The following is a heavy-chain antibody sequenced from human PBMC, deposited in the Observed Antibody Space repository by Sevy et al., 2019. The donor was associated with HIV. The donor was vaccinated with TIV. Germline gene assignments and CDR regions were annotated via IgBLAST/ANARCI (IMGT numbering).Heavy chain of an antibody. D-gene: IGHD3-10*01. V-gene: IGHV3-23*01. J-gene: IGHJ4*02. CDR3: AKDAYGSADY. Sequence: GGSLRLSCATSGFTFKNYIMNWVRQAPGKGLEWVSGISGCGESTFYADSVKGRFTISRDNSKNTLYLQMNNLRVEDTALYYCAKDAYGSADYWGQGPLFTFSS. CDR1: GFTFKNYI. CDR2: ISGCGEST.